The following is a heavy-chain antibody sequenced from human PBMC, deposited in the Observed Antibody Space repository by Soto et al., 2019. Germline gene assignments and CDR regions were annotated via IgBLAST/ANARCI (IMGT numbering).Heavy chain of an antibody. CDR3: ARLVYGSRLNYLYFDY. CDR1: GVSLSSGNW. V-gene: IGHV4-4*02. Sequence: VHLQESGPGLAKPSGTLSLTCDVSGVSLSSGNWWSWVRQSPEKGLEWIGEVYYDGSVNYYPSSKKRVTISVDRSKNQFSLRLSSVTAPDTAKYYCARLVYGSRLNYLYFDYWYPGTLGSVSS. CDR2: VYYDGSV. D-gene: IGHD6-19*01. J-gene: IGHJ4*02.